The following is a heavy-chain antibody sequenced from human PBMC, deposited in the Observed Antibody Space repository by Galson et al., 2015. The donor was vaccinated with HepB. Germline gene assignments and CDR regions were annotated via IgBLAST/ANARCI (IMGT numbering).Heavy chain of an antibody. J-gene: IGHJ6*02. CDR1: GFTFSSYS. CDR2: ISSSSTI. V-gene: IGHV3-48*04. Sequence: SLRLSCAASGFTFSSYSMNWVRQAPGKGLEWISYISSSSTIYYADSVKGRFTISRDNAKNSLYLQMNSLRAEDTAVYYCARDLNQLLSPYYYYYYGMDVWGQGTTVTVSS. D-gene: IGHD2-2*01. CDR3: ARDLNQLLSPYYYYYYGMDV.